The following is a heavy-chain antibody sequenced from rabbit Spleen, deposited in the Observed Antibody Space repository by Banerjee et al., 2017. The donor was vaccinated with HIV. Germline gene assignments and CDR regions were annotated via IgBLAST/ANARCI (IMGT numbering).Heavy chain of an antibody. CDR3: ARSVTGGGYGMDL. V-gene: IGHV1S45*01. J-gene: IGHJ6*01. CDR2: IYTGSSGST. CDR1: GFSFSGSDY. Sequence: QEQLVESGGGLVQPEGSLTLTCTASGFSFSGSDYMCWVRQAPGKGLEWIACIYTGSSGSTYYATWAKGRFTISKTSSTTVTLQMTSLTAADTATYFCARSVTGGGYGMDLWGPGTLVTVS. D-gene: IGHD7-1*01.